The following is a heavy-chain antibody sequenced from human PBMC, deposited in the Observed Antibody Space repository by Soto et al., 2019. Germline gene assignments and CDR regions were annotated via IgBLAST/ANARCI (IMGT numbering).Heavy chain of an antibody. V-gene: IGHV1-2*04. CDR1: GYTFTGYY. Sequence: ASVKVSCKASGYTFTGYYMHWVRQAPGQGLEWMGWINPNSGGTNYAQKFQGWVTMTRDTSISTAYMELSRLRSDDTAVYYCARAGLVLTPAHRYFDYWGQGTLVTVSS. D-gene: IGHD2-8*01. CDR2: INPNSGGT. CDR3: ARAGLVLTPAHRYFDY. J-gene: IGHJ4*02.